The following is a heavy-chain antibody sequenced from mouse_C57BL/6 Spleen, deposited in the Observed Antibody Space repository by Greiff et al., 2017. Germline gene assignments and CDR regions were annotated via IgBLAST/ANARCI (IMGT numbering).Heavy chain of an antibody. Sequence: QVQLKQPGAELVMPGASVKLSCKASGYTFTSYWMHWVKQRPGQGLEWIGEIDPSDSYTNYNQKFKGKSTLTVDKSSSTAYMQLSSLTSEDSAVYYCARGLRLYWYFDVWGTGTTVTVSS. V-gene: IGHV1-69*01. J-gene: IGHJ1*03. CDR2: IDPSDSYT. CDR1: GYTFTSYW. CDR3: ARGLRLYWYFDV. D-gene: IGHD1-2*01.